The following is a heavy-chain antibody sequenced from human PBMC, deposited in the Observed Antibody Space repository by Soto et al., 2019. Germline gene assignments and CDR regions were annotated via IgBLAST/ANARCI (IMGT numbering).Heavy chain of an antibody. V-gene: IGHV4-4*07. CDR1: GDSIANYY. D-gene: IGHD1-7*01. CDR3: AGGQGVRGPGGWKYNHGGMGV. J-gene: IGHJ6*02. CDR2: IHGGGSV. Sequence: SETLSLTCTISGDSIANYYWSWIRKPAGAGLEWIGRIHGGGSVNYNPTLKSRVSMSLDTSKNQYSLKLTSVTAADTAVYCCAGGQGVRGPGGWKYNHGGMGVWGQGTSGTGSS.